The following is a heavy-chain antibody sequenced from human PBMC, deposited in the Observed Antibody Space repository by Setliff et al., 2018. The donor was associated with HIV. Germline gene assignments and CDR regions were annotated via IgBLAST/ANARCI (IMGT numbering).Heavy chain of an antibody. Sequence: PGGSLRLSCAASGFIFNDYWMIWVRQPPGRGLEWVATLNQDGINKYYVDSVRGRFTISRDNARNSLSLQMNSLGADDTAVYYCVRVAYDVLIGSPDSWGQGTLVTVSS. J-gene: IGHJ4*02. CDR1: GFIFNDYW. CDR2: LNQDGINK. D-gene: IGHD3-9*01. V-gene: IGHV3-7*05. CDR3: VRVAYDVLIGSPDS.